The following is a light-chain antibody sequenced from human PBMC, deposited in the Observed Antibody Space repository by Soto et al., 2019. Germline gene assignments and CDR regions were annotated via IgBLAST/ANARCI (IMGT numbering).Light chain of an antibody. V-gene: IGLV6-57*04. CDR1: SGSIASSY. CDR3: QSYHSNNPVV. CDR2: DDN. J-gene: IGLJ2*01. Sequence: NFMLTQPHSVSESPGKTITISCTRSSGSIASSYVQWYQQRPGSAPTTVIYDDNQRPSGVPDRFSGSIDSSSNSASLTISGLKTEDEADYYCQSYHSNNPVVFGGGTKVTVL.